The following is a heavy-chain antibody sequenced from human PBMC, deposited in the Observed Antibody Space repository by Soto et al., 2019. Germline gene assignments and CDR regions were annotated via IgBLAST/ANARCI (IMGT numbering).Heavy chain of an antibody. Sequence: SETLSLTCTVSGGSISSSSYYWGWIRQPPGKGLEWIGSIYYSGSTYYNPSLKSRVTISVDTSKNQFSLKLSSVTAADTAVYYCARHRRVQYYYYYMDVWGKGTTVTVSS. CDR1: GGSISSSSYY. V-gene: IGHV4-39*01. CDR2: IYYSGST. J-gene: IGHJ6*03. CDR3: ARHRRVQYYYYYMDV.